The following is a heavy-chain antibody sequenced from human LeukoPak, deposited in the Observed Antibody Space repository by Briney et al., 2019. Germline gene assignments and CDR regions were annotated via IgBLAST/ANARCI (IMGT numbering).Heavy chain of an antibody. CDR2: INPSGGST. V-gene: IGHV1-46*01. CDR1: GYTFTSYY. Sequence: ASVKVSCKASGYTFTSYYMHWVRQAPGQGLEWMGIINPSGGSTSYAQKFQGRVTMTRDTSTSTVYMELSSLRSEDTAVYYCATHRDIAAAGNYYYYMDVWGKGTTVTVSS. CDR3: ATHRDIAAAGNYYYYMDV. J-gene: IGHJ6*03. D-gene: IGHD6-13*01.